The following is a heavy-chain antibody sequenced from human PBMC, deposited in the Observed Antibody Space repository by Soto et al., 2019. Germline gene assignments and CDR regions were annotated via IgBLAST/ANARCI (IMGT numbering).Heavy chain of an antibody. CDR2: FVPLFGSA. CDR3: AREDDSSGHYSWCEP. Sequence: QVQLVQSGAEVKKPGSSVKVSCRASGGTFSSYTIVWVRQAPGQGLEWMGGFVPLFGSANIAQKFQGRVTITADASTSTEYMELSSLTSEASATYYCAREDDSSGHYSWCEPWGQGTLVTVSS. J-gene: IGHJ5*02. V-gene: IGHV1-69*01. CDR1: GGTFSSYT. D-gene: IGHD3-22*01.